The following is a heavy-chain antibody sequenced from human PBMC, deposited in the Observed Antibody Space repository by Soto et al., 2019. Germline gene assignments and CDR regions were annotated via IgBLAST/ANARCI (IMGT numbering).Heavy chain of an antibody. D-gene: IGHD2-15*01. CDR2: ISSSASHI. Sequence: GGSLRLSCAASGFTCSSYGMHWVRQAPGKGLEWVSSISSSASHINYADSVKGRFTISRDNAKKSLYLQMNSLRAEDTAVYYCARGYTGYCSGGTCYWFDPWGQGTLVTVSS. CDR3: ARGYTGYCSGGTCYWFDP. V-gene: IGHV3-21*01. J-gene: IGHJ5*02. CDR1: GFTCSSYG.